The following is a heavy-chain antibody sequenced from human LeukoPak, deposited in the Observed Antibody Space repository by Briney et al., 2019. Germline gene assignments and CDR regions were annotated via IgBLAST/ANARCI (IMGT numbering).Heavy chain of an antibody. CDR2: ISSDGTSD. CDR3: AKDYGPITVTTDYYGMDV. J-gene: IGHJ6*02. Sequence: GGSLRLSCAASGFIFSTYAMHWVRQAPGKGLEWVASISSDGTSDFYAGSVKGRFTFSRDNSKNTLYLQMNSLRAEDTAVYYCAKDYGPITVTTDYYGMDVWGQGTTVTVSS. D-gene: IGHD4-17*01. CDR1: GFIFSTYA. V-gene: IGHV3-30-3*01.